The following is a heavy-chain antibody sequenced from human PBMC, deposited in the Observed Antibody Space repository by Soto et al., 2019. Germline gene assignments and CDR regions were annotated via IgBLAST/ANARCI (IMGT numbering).Heavy chain of an antibody. Sequence: QLQLQESGPGLVKPSETLSLTCTVSGGSISSSSYYWGWIRQPPGKGLEWIGSIYYSGSTYYNPSLKSRVTISVDTSKNQFSLKLSSVTAADTAVYYCARHPRAAAKDDYWGQGTLVTVSS. CDR1: GGSISSSSYY. J-gene: IGHJ4*02. CDR2: IYYSGST. D-gene: IGHD6-13*01. V-gene: IGHV4-39*01. CDR3: ARHPRAAAKDDY.